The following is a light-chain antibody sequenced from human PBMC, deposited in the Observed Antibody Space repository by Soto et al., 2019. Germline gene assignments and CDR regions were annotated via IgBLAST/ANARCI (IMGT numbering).Light chain of an antibody. CDR3: LQYDRFPAT. Sequence: DIQMTQSPSSLSASVGGQVTITCRASQDINNFLAWFQQKPGKAPKPLIYSASSLQDGVPSRFSGSGSGTHFTLTISSLQPEDFATYFCLQYDRFPATFGGGTRVDIE. V-gene: IGKV1-16*01. CDR1: QDINNF. CDR2: SAS. J-gene: IGKJ4*01.